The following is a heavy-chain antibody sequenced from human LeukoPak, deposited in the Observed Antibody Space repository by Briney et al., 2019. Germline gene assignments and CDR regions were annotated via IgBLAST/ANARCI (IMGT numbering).Heavy chain of an antibody. CDR1: GGSFSGYY. CDR2: IYYSGST. J-gene: IGHJ5*02. Sequence: SETLSLTCAVYGGSFSGYYWSWIRQPPGKGLEWIGYIYYSGSTNYNPSLKSRVTISVDTSKNQFSLKLSSVTAADTAVYYCARRCLAAAGQNWFDPWGQGTLVTVSS. D-gene: IGHD6-13*01. V-gene: IGHV4-59*08. CDR3: ARRCLAAAGQNWFDP.